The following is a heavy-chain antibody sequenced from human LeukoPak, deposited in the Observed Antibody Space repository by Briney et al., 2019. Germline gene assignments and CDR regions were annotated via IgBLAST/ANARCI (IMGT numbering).Heavy chain of an antibody. CDR2: IKEDGSVK. J-gene: IGHJ4*02. CDR1: GFTFSSHW. V-gene: IGHV3-7*03. D-gene: IGHD6-19*01. CDR3: ARDSTWLLDY. Sequence: PGGSLRLSCTASGFTFSSHWMTWVRQPPGKGLEWVANIKEDGSVKYYVDSVKGRFTISRDNTKNALYLQMKSLRADDTAVYFCARDSTWLLDYWGQGTLITVSS.